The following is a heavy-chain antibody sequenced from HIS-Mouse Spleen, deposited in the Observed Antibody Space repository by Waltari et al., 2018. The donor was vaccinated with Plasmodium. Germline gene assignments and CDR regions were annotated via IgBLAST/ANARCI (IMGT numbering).Heavy chain of an antibody. D-gene: IGHD6-13*01. J-gene: IGHJ2*01. Sequence: EVQLVESGGGLVQPGGSLRLSCAASGFTFSGYWLSWVRQAPGKGLEGVAKIKQDGREKYYVDSVKGRFTISRDNAKNSLYLQMNSLRAEDTAVYYCASSWYWYFDLWGRGTLVTVSS. V-gene: IGHV3-7*01. CDR3: ASSWYWYFDL. CDR1: GFTFSGYW. CDR2: IKQDGREK.